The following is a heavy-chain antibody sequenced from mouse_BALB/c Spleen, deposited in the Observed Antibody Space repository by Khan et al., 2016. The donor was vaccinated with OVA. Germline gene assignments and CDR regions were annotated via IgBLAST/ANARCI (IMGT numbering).Heavy chain of an antibody. CDR2: INPNNGDS. CDR3: ARSGYGNPFAY. Sequence: QVQLQQSGAELVKPGTSVKISCKASGYTFTSYYMYWAKQRPGQGLEWIGGINPNNGDSNFNEKFKSKATLTVDKYSSTAYMQLGILTSEDSAVYYCARSGYGNPFAYWGQGTLVTVSA. CDR1: GYTFTSYY. V-gene: IGHV1S81*02. D-gene: IGHD2-1*01. J-gene: IGHJ3*01.